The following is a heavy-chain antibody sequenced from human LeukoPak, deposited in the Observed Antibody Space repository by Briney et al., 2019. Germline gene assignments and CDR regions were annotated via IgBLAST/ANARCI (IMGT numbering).Heavy chain of an antibody. CDR1: GGSISSGDYY. D-gene: IGHD6-19*01. J-gene: IGHJ4*02. CDR2: IYYSGST. CDR3: ARATVAGTPYYFDY. Sequence: SETLSLTCTVSGGSISSGDYYWSWIRQPPGKGLEWIGYIYYSGSTYYNPSLKSRVTISVDTSKNQFSLKLSSVTAADTAVYYCARATVAGTPYYFDYWGQGTLVTVSS. V-gene: IGHV4-30-4*01.